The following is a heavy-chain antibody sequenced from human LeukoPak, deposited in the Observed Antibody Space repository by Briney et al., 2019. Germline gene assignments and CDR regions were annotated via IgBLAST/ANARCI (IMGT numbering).Heavy chain of an antibody. CDR3: AKDGYCSVSSCSKSGFDY. CDR2: MSGSGTYT. J-gene: IGHJ4*02. D-gene: IGHD2-15*01. Sequence: GGSLRLSCTASGFTFSSFAMGWVRQAPGEGLEWVSSMSGSGTYTYHAESVKGRFTISRDNSKNTLFLQMNSLRSEDTAVYFCAKDGYCSVSSCSKSGFDYWGQGALVTVSS. V-gene: IGHV3-23*01. CDR1: GFTFSSFA.